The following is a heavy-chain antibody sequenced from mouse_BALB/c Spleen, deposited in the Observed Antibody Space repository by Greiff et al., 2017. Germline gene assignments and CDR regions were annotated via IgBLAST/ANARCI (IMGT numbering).Heavy chain of an antibody. CDR3: AREDGNYFSFAY. CDR2: ISDGGSYT. J-gene: IGHJ3*01. D-gene: IGHD2-1*01. CDR1: GFTFSDYY. V-gene: IGHV5-4*02. Sequence: EVKLVESGGGLVKPGGSLKLSCAASGFTFSDYYMYWVRQTPEKRLEWVATISDGGSYTYYPDSVKGRFTISRDNAKNNLYLQMSSLKSEDTAMYYCAREDGNYFSFAYWGQGTLVTVSA.